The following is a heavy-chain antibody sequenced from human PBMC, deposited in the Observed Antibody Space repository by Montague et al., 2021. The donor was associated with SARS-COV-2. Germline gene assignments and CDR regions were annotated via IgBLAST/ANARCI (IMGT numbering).Heavy chain of an antibody. CDR1: GFAFSSSW. CDR2: MKYDGSEK. Sequence: SLRLSCAASGFAFSSSWMSWVRQSPGKGLEWVAIMKYDGSEKYYXDSVKGRFTISRGNARRSVFLQMNSLRAEDTAVYFCARDPNSSGGNMGSFWGRGTLVSVSS. CDR3: ARDPNSSGGNMGSF. V-gene: IGHV3-7*01. D-gene: IGHD6-19*01. J-gene: IGHJ4*01.